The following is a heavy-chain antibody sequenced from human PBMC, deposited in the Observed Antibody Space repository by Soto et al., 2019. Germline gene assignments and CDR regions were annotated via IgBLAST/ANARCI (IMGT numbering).Heavy chain of an antibody. J-gene: IGHJ5*02. CDR3: ARHGCLVPGIGSSWFDP. V-gene: IGHV4-59*11. Sequence: PSDTLSVTCIVSGDSITSHYWSWIRQAPGKGLEWIAYKYYSETTYYNPSLKSRVTMSVDTSQNQLSLRLNSVTAADTAVYYCARHGCLVPGIGSSWFDPWGQGILVTV. CDR2: KYYSETT. D-gene: IGHD6-19*01. CDR1: GDSITSHY.